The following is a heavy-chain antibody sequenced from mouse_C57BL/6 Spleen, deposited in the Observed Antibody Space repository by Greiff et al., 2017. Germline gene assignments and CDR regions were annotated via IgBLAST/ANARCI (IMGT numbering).Heavy chain of an antibody. CDR2: IYPGSGST. D-gene: IGHD1-1*01. CDR1: GYTFTSYW. Sequence: QVQLKQPGAELVKPGASVKMSCKASGYTFTSYWITWVKQRPGQGLEWIGDIYPGSGSTNYNEKFKSKATLTVDTSSSTAYIQLSSLPSEDSAVYYCARSPGSSFYYAMDYWGQGTSVTVSS. J-gene: IGHJ4*01. CDR3: ARSPGSSFYYAMDY. V-gene: IGHV1-55*01.